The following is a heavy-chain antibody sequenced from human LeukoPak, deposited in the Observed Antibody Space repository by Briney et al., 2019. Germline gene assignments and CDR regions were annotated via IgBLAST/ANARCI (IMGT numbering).Heavy chain of an antibody. J-gene: IGHJ5*02. CDR2: IYTSGST. D-gene: IGHD6-13*01. V-gene: IGHV4-4*07. CDR3: AVSSSWGPSSWFGP. Sequence: PSETLSLTCTVSGGSISSYYWSWIRQPAGKGLEWIGRIYTSGSTNYNPSPKSRVTMSVDTSKNQFSLKLSSVTAADTAVYYCAVSSSWGPSSWFGPWGQGTLVTVSS. CDR1: GGSISSYY.